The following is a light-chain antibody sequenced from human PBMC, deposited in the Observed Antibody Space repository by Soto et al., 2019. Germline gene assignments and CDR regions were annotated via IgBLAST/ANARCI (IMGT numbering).Light chain of an antibody. J-gene: IGKJ1*01. V-gene: IGKV3-15*01. Sequence: EIVMTQSPATLSVSPGVRATLSCRASQSVRSKLAWYQQKPGQTPRLLISGASTRATGISARFSGSGSGTEFTLTICSLQSEVFAVYYCQPYNNWPGTFGQGTKVEIK. CDR3: QPYNNWPGT. CDR1: QSVRSK. CDR2: GAS.